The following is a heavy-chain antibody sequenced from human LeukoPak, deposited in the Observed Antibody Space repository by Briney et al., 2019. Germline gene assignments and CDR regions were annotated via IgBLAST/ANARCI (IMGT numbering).Heavy chain of an antibody. Sequence: ASVTVSCKASGYTFTSYGISWVRQAPGQGLEWMGWISAYNGNTNYAQKLQGRVTMTTDTSTSTAYMELRSLRSDDTAVYYCARGRFHCSSTSCYVNWFDPWGQGTLVTVSP. CDR2: ISAYNGNT. CDR3: ARGRFHCSSTSCYVNWFDP. D-gene: IGHD2-2*01. CDR1: GYTFTSYG. V-gene: IGHV1-18*01. J-gene: IGHJ5*02.